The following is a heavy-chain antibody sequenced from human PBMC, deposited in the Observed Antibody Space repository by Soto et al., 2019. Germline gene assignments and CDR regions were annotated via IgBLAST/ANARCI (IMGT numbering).Heavy chain of an antibody. CDR1: GFTFSHYA. Sequence: QVQLVESGGGVVQPGRSLRLSCAASGFTFSHYAMHWVRQAPGKGLEWLAAISYDGTTEYYADSVKGRFSISRDSSKNTLYLQMNSLRAEDTALYYCARDWDYSDSLGCPAYWGQGTLVTVSS. D-gene: IGHD4-17*01. V-gene: IGHV3-30-3*01. CDR2: ISYDGTTE. J-gene: IGHJ4*02. CDR3: ARDWDYSDSLGCPAY.